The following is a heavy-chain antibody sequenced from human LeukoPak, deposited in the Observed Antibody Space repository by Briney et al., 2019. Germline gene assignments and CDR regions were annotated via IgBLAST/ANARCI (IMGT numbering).Heavy chain of an antibody. V-gene: IGHV3-23*01. Sequence: GASLRLSCAASGFTFSSYAMSWVRQAPGKGLEWVSAISGSGGSTYYADSVKGRFTISRDNSKNTVYLQLNSLRAADTAVYYSAKDHYDRSGYSGLGGPIDSWGQGTLVTVSS. CDR3: AKDHYDRSGYSGLGGPIDS. J-gene: IGHJ4*02. CDR1: GFTFSSYA. D-gene: IGHD3-22*01. CDR2: ISGSGGST.